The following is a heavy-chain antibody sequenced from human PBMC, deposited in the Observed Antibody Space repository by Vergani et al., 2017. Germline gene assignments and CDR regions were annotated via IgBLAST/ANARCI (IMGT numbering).Heavy chain of an antibody. CDR2: IFSNDEK. CDR3: ARISGYSGYEPYNWFDP. J-gene: IGHJ5*02. CDR1: GFSLSNARMG. V-gene: IGHV2-26*01. D-gene: IGHD5-12*01. Sequence: QVTLKESGPVLVKPTETLTLTCTVSGFSLSNARMGVSWIRQPPGKALEWLAYIFSNDEKSYSTSLKSRLTISKDTSKSQVVLTMTNMDPVDTATYYCARISGYSGYEPYNWFDPWGQGTLVTVSS.